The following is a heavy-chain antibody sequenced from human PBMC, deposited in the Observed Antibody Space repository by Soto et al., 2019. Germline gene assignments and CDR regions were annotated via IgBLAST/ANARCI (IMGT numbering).Heavy chain of an antibody. V-gene: IGHV3-21*02. Sequence: EVQLVESGGGLVKPGGSLRLSCAASGFTFRSFTMNWVRQAPGKGLEWVSTISSNSAYIYYTDALRGRFTISRDNAKNSLHLQINSLRAEDTAVYYCTRYASRDSSARGWFDPWGPGTLVTVSS. CDR1: GFTFRSFT. CDR2: ISSNSAYI. D-gene: IGHD6-13*01. J-gene: IGHJ5*02. CDR3: TRYASRDSSARGWFDP.